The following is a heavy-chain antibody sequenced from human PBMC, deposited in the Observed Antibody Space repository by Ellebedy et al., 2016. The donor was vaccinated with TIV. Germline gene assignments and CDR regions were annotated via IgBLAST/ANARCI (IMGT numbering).Heavy chain of an antibody. D-gene: IGHD5-12*01. Sequence: GESLKISCAASGFTFSSYSMFWVRQAPGKGLEWVSYITTSSSNMYNADSVKGRFTISRDNAKNSLYLQMNSLRDEDTAVYYCASGYSGGFYGIDYWGQGTLVIVSS. CDR1: GFTFSSYS. J-gene: IGHJ4*02. V-gene: IGHV3-48*02. CDR2: ITTSSSNM. CDR3: ASGYSGGFYGIDY.